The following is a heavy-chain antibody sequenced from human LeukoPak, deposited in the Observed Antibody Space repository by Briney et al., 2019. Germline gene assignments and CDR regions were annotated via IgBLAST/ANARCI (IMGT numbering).Heavy chain of an antibody. V-gene: IGHV3-23*01. CDR3: AKDLSDYPGSGPSDY. J-gene: IGHJ4*02. Sequence: GGSLRLSCAASGFTFSSYAMSWVRQAPGKGLEWVSAISGSGGSTYYADSVKGRFTISRDNSKNTLYLQMNSLRAEDTAVYYCAKDLSDYPGSGPSDYWGQGTLVTVSS. CDR2: ISGSGGST. CDR1: GFTFSSYA. D-gene: IGHD6-25*01.